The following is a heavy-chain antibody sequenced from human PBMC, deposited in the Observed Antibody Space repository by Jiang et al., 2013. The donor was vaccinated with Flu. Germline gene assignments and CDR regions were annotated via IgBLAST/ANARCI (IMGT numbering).Heavy chain of an antibody. Sequence: CTVSGGSISSYTWSWIRQPPGKGLEWIGYIYYSGSTNYNPSLKSRLTISVDTSKNQFSLKLSSVTAADTAVYYCARCHSSGRIYDSWGQGTLVTVSS. CDR1: GGSISSYT. CDR3: ARCHSSGRIYDS. CDR2: IYYSGST. V-gene: IGHV4-59*01. J-gene: IGHJ5*01. D-gene: IGHD6-19*01.